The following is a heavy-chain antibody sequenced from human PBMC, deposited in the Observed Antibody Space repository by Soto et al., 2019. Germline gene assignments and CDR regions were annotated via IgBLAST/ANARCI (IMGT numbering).Heavy chain of an antibody. CDR3: AREVEYTSAFGISSSFDY. V-gene: IGHV3-30-3*01. D-gene: IGHD6-19*01. CDR1: GFTLSSYA. Sequence: GGSLRLSCAASGFTLSSYAIHWVRQAPGKGLEWVTVISKGGSNLYFADSVKGRFTISRDNSKNTLYLQMNSLRSEDTAVYYCAREVEYTSAFGISSSFDYWGQGTLVTVS. CDR2: ISKGGSNL. J-gene: IGHJ4*02.